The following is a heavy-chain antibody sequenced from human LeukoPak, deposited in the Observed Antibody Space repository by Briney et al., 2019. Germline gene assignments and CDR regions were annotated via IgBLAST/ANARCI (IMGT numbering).Heavy chain of an antibody. J-gene: IGHJ4*02. Sequence: GRSLRLSCAASGFTFDDYATHWVRQAPGKGLEWVSVISGDGGSTYYADSVKGRFTIYRDNSKNSLYLQMSSLRTEDTALYYCAKIGRGGSAGADYWGQGTLVTVSS. V-gene: IGHV3-43*02. CDR3: AKIGRGGSAGADY. D-gene: IGHD6-13*01. CDR1: GFTFDDYA. CDR2: ISGDGGST.